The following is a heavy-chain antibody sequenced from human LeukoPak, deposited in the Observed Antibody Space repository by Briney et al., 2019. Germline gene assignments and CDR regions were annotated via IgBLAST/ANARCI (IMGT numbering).Heavy chain of an antibody. Sequence: GGSLRLSCEASGFTSNNYLIHWVRQAPGKGLEWVALISSDGGKKYYADSVKGRFTISRDNSKDTLFLQMNSLKADDTAVYYCAREHYDDSGGYSSGLDVWGQGTTVTVSS. D-gene: IGHD3-22*01. J-gene: IGHJ6*02. CDR2: ISSDGGKK. CDR3: AREHYDDSGGYSSGLDV. CDR1: GFTSNNYL. V-gene: IGHV3-30*04.